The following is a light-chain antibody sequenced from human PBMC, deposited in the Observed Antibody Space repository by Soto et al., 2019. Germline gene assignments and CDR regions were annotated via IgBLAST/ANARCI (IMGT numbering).Light chain of an antibody. V-gene: IGLV2-14*01. J-gene: IGLJ1*01. CDR3: RSYTSISTYV. CDR1: SSDVGGYNY. CDR2: DVS. Sequence: QSVLTQPASVSGSPGQSITISCTGTSSDVGGYNYVSWYQQHPGKAPKLMIYDVSNRPSGVSNRFSGPKSGNTASLTISGLQAEDEADYYCRSYTSISTYVFGTGTKVTVL.